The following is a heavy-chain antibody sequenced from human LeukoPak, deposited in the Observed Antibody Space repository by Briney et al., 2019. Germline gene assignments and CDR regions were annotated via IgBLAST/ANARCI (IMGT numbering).Heavy chain of an antibody. CDR2: IYYSGST. D-gene: IGHD6-19*01. V-gene: IGHV4-59*01. J-gene: IGHJ4*02. CDR1: GGSISTYY. CDR3: AKVYSSGWSVFDN. Sequence: SETLSLTCTVSGGSISTYYWSWVRQPPGKGLEWVGYIYYSGSTNYNPSLKSRDTISVDTTKNQFSLRLWSVTAPDTAVYYCAKVYSSGWSVFDNWGEGTLVTVSS.